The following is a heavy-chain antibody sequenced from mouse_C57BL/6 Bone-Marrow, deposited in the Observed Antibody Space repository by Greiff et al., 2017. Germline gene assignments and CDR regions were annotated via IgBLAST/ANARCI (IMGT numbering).Heavy chain of an antibody. CDR3: ARAPDYDGPMDY. CDR2: ISDGGSYT. CDR1: GFTFSSYA. V-gene: IGHV5-4*01. Sequence: VQLQESGGGLVKPGGSLKLSCAASGFTFSSYAISWVRQTPEKRLEWVATISDGGSYTYYPDNVKGRFTISRDNAKNNLYLQMSHLKSEDTAMYYCARAPDYDGPMDYWGQGTSVTVSS. D-gene: IGHD2-4*01. J-gene: IGHJ4*01.